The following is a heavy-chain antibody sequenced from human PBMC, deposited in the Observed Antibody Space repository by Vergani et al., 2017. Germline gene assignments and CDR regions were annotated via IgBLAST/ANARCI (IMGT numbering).Heavy chain of an antibody. CDR1: GFTFSSYA. V-gene: IGHV3-30-3*01. J-gene: IGHJ4*02. D-gene: IGHD6-13*01. CDR3: ARQKGYSSSSFDC. CDR2: ISYDGSNK. Sequence: QVQLVESGGGVVQPGRSLRLSCAASGFTFSSYAMHWVRQAPGKGLEWVAVISYDGSNKYYADSVKGRFTISRDNSKNKLYLQMNSLRDEDTAVYYCARQKGYSSSSFDCWGQATLVFVSS.